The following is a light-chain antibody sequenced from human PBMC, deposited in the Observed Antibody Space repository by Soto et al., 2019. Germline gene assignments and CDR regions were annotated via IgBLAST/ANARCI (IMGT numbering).Light chain of an antibody. CDR1: QSVNNY. CDR2: DAS. V-gene: IGKV3-11*01. CDR3: QHRSNWPLT. J-gene: IGKJ4*01. Sequence: EIVLTQSPATLSLSPGERATLSCRASQSVNNYLAWYQQIPGQSPRLLIYDASNRATGIPARFIGSGSGTDFTLTISSLEPEDLAVYYCQHRSNWPLTFGGGTKVEIK.